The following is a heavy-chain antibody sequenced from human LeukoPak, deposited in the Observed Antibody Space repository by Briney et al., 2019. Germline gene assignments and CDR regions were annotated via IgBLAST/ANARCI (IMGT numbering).Heavy chain of an antibody. J-gene: IGHJ6*03. V-gene: IGHV1-2*02. D-gene: IGHD3-10*01. CDR1: GYTFTGYY. CDR2: INPNSGGT. Sequence: GASVKVSCKASGYTFTGYYMHWVRQAPGQGLEWMGWINPNSGGTNYAQKFQGRVTMTRDTSKNQFSLKLSSVTAADTAVYYCARCPATPLWFGEFQHYYYMDVWGKGTTVTVSS. CDR3: ARCPATPLWFGEFQHYYYMDV.